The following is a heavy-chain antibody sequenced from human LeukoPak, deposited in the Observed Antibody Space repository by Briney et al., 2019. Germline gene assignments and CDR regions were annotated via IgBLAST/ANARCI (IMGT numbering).Heavy chain of an antibody. J-gene: IGHJ4*02. V-gene: IGHV3-48*03. CDR2: ISSSGSTI. D-gene: IGHD3-10*01. CDR1: GFTFSSYE. CDR3: ATSYGSGSYGGFYFDY. Sequence: GGSLRLSCAASGFTFSSYEMNWVRQAPGKGLEWVSYISSSGSTIYYADSVKGRFTISRDNAKNSLYLQMNSLRAEDTAVYYCATSYGSGSYGGFYFDYWGQGTLVTVSS.